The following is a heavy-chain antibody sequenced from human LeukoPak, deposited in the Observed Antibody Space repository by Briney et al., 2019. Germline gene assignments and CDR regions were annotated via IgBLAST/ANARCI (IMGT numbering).Heavy chain of an antibody. D-gene: IGHD3-22*01. CDR2: IDWDDDK. V-gene: IGHV2-70*04. CDR1: GISLRTSGMR. CDR3: TRIGFFYDSSGYSGAFDI. J-gene: IGHJ3*02. Sequence: SGPALVQPTQTLTLTCTFSGISLRTSGMRVSWIRQPPGKALEWLPLIDWDDDKFYSTSLKTRLTISKDTSKNQVVLTMTNMDPVDTATYYCTRIGFFYDSSGYSGAFDIWGQGTMVIVSS.